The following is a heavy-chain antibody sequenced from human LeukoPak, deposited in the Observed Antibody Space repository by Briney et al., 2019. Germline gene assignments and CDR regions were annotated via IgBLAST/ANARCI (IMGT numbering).Heavy chain of an antibody. J-gene: IGHJ4*02. V-gene: IGHV3-30*18. Sequence: GGSLRLSCAASGFAFSTYGMHWVRQAPGKGLDWVAVISYDGSNNYYADSVKGRFTISRDNSKNTVYLQMNGLRAEDTAVYYCAKELYGHSTFESWGQGTLVTVSS. CDR3: AKELYGHSTFES. CDR2: ISYDGSNN. D-gene: IGHD2/OR15-2a*01. CDR1: GFAFSTYG.